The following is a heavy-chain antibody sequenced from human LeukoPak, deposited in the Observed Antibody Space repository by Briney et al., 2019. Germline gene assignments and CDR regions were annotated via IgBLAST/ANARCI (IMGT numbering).Heavy chain of an antibody. V-gene: IGHV4-4*07. CDR1: GGSISSDY. J-gene: IGHJ4*02. CDR3: ARDSGYSSSCIDY. CDR2: VSTSGDT. Sequence: SETLSLTCIVSGGSISSDYWSWIRQPAGKGLEWIGRVSTSGDTNYNPSLKSRVTMSVDTSRNQFSLKLNSVTAADTAVYYCARDSGYSSSCIDYWGQGTLVTVPS. D-gene: IGHD6-13*01.